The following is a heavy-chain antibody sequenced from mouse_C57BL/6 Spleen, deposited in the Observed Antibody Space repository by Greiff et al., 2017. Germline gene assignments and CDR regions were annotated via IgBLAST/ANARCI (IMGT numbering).Heavy chain of an antibody. V-gene: IGHV1-55*01. D-gene: IGHD2-5*01. CDR2: IYPGSGST. CDR3: ARDAYYSNYEGVLFAY. CDR1: GYTFTSYW. J-gene: IGHJ3*01. Sequence: QVQLQQPGAELVKPGASVKMSCKASGYTFTSYWITWVKQRPGQGLEWIGDIYPGSGSTNYNEKFKSKATLTVDTSSSTAYMQLSSLTSEDSAVYYCARDAYYSNYEGVLFAYWGQGTLVTVSA.